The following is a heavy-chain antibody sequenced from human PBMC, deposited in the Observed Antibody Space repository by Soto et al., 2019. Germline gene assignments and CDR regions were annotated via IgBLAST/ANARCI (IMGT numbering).Heavy chain of an antibody. Sequence: PSETLSLTCTVSGGSISSCDYYWSWIRQPPGKGLEWIGYIYYSGSTYYNPSLKSRVTISVDTSKNQFSLKLSSVTAADTAVYYCATLSAAGPYYFDYWGQGTLVTVSS. CDR2: IYYSGST. J-gene: IGHJ4*02. CDR1: GGSISSCDYY. V-gene: IGHV4-30-4*01. D-gene: IGHD6-13*01. CDR3: ATLSAAGPYYFDY.